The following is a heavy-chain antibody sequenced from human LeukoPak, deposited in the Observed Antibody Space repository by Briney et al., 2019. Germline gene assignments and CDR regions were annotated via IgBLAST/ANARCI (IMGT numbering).Heavy chain of an antibody. CDR3: SRKEYSSSWYAIDY. V-gene: IGHV3-11*01. Sequence: GGSLRLSCAASGFTFSDYYMSWIRQAPGKGLEWLSYISSSGYTIYYADSVKGRFTISRDNAKNSLYLQMNSLRAEDAAVYYCSRKEYSSSWYAIDYWGQGTLVTVSS. CDR1: GFTFSDYY. D-gene: IGHD6-13*01. CDR2: ISSSGYTI. J-gene: IGHJ4*02.